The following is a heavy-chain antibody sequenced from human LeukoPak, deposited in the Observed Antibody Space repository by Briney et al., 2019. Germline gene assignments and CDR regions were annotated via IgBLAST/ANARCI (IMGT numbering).Heavy chain of an antibody. Sequence: GGSLRLSCAASGFSFSISTMSWVRQAPGKGLEWVSTLSGSGVTTYYADSVKGRFTISRDNSKNTLYLQMNSLRAEDTAVYYCAKGIYSSGWSYFDYWGHGALVTVSP. CDR2: LSGSGVTT. V-gene: IGHV3-23*01. D-gene: IGHD6-25*01. CDR3: AKGIYSSGWSYFDY. CDR1: GFSFSIST. J-gene: IGHJ4*01.